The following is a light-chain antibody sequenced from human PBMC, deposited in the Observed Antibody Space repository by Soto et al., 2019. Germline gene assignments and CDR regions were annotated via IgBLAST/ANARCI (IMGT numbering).Light chain of an antibody. Sequence: QSVLTQPPSASGFPGQSVIISCTGTSRDVGGYDYVSWYQQHPGKASKVMIYDVNKRPSGVPDRFSGSKSGNTASLTVSGLQAEDEADYYCTSYAGSNNVVFGGGTKLTVL. CDR2: DVN. CDR3: TSYAGSNNVV. CDR1: SRDVGGYDY. J-gene: IGLJ2*01. V-gene: IGLV2-8*01.